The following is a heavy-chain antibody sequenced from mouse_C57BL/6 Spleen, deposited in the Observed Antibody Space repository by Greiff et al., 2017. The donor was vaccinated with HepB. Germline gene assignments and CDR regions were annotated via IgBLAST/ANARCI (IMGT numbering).Heavy chain of an antibody. CDR2: INPYNGGT. V-gene: IGHV1-19*01. D-gene: IGHD2-5*01. CDR3: ARHSNYPYYFDY. Sequence: EVQLQQSGPVLVKPGASVKMSCKASGYTFTDYYMNWVKQSHGKSLEWIGVINPYNGGTSYNQKFKGKATLTVDKSSSTAYMELNSLTSEDSAGYYCARHSNYPYYFDYWGQGTTLTVSS. CDR1: GYTFTDYY. J-gene: IGHJ2*01.